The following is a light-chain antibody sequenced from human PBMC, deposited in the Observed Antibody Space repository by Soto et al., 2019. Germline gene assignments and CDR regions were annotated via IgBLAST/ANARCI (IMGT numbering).Light chain of an antibody. CDR1: QSVSRSN. Sequence: EIVLTQSPGTLSLSPGERATLSCRASQSVSRSNFAWYQQKPGQAPRLLIYGASSRATGIPERFSGAGSGTDFTLSINRLEPEDFAVYYCQHYDTSLTFGGGTKVEL. CDR2: GAS. J-gene: IGKJ4*01. V-gene: IGKV3-20*01. CDR3: QHYDTSLT.